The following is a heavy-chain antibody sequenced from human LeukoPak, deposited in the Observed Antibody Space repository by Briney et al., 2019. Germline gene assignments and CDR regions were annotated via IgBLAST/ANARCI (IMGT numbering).Heavy chain of an antibody. CDR2: INPNSDGT. CDR1: GYTFTGYY. CDR3: ARGGELRPYDY. D-gene: IGHD1-26*01. V-gene: IGHV1-2*02. Sequence: ASVKVSCKASGYTFTGYYMHLVRQAPGPGLEWMGWINPNSDGTNYAQKFQGRVTMTRDTSISTAYMELSRLRSDDTAVYYCARGGELRPYDYWRQGTLVTVSS. J-gene: IGHJ4*02.